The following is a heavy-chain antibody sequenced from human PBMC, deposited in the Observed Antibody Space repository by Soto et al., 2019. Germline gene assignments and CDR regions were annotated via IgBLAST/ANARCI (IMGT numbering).Heavy chain of an antibody. CDR2: ISVSGGST. CDR1: GFTFSSYA. D-gene: IGHD3-16*01. Sequence: EVQLLESGGGLVQPGGSLRLSCAASGFTFSSYAMSWGRQAPGKGLAWVSGISVSGGSTYYADSVKVRFTISRDNSKNTLYLQMNSLRAEDTAVYYCASNTRYDPPDYWGQGTLVTVSS. V-gene: IGHV3-23*01. CDR3: ASNTRYDPPDY. J-gene: IGHJ4*02.